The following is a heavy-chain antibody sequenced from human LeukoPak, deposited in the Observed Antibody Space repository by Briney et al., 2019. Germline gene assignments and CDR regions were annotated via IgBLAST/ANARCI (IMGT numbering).Heavy chain of an antibody. CDR3: ARASIGDAFDI. V-gene: IGHV3-21*01. J-gene: IGHJ3*02. CDR2: ISSSSSYI. Sequence: GGSLRLSCAASGFTFSSYSMNWVRQAPGKGLEWVSSISSSSSYIYYADSVKGRFTISRDNAKNSLYLQMNSLRAEDTAVYYCARASIGDAFDIWGQGTMVTVSS. CDR1: GFTFSSYS. D-gene: IGHD3-3*02.